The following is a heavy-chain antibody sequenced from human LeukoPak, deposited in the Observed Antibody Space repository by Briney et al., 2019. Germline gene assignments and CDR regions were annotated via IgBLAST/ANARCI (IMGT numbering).Heavy chain of an antibody. Sequence: GGSLRLSCAASGFTFSSYAMSWVRQAPGKGLEWVAFIRYDGSNKYYADSVKGRFTISRDNSKNTLYLQMNSLRAEDTAVYYCYAEGLDYYDSRTFDYWGQGTLVTVSS. CDR1: GFTFSSYA. V-gene: IGHV3-30*02. D-gene: IGHD3-22*01. CDR2: IRYDGSNK. CDR3: YAEGLDYYDSRTFDY. J-gene: IGHJ4*02.